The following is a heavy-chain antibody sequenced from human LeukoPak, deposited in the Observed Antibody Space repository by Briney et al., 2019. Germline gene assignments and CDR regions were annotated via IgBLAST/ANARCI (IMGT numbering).Heavy chain of an antibody. CDR1: GFTFSSSY. CDR2: IYSGDST. CDR3: AGTGGYSSSSEMLEH. V-gene: IGHV3-66*02. Sequence: GGSLRLSCAASGFTFSSSYMSWVRQAPGKGLEWVSVIYSGDSTYSSDSVKGRFTISRDSSKNTMYLQMNSLRAEDTAVYYCAGTGGYSSSSEMLEHWGQGTLVTASS. D-gene: IGHD6-6*01. J-gene: IGHJ4*02.